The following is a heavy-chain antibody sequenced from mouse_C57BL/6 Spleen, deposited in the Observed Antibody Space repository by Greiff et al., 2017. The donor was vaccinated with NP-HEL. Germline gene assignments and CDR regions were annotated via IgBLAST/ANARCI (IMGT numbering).Heavy chain of an antibody. D-gene: IGHD1-1*01. CDR2: ISSGGDYI. J-gene: IGHJ1*03. V-gene: IGHV5-9-1*02. Sequence: EVMLVESGEGLVKPGGSLKLSCAASGFTFSSYAMSWVRQTPEKRLEWVAYISSGGDYIYYADTVKGRFTISRDNARNTLYLQMSSLKSEDTAMYYCTRDYYYGSSYGYWYFDVWGTGTTVTVSS. CDR3: TRDYYYGSSYGYWYFDV. CDR1: GFTFSSYA.